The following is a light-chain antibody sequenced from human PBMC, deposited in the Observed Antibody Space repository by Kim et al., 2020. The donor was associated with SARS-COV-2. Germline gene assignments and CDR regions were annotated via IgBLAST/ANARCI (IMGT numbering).Light chain of an antibody. J-gene: IGLJ3*02. Sequence: LGQTVRITCQGDSLRKYFASWYQQKPGQAPVLVIYAKNNRPSGIPDRFSGSNSGNTASLTITGAQAEDEADYYCNSRDSSGNHWVFGGGTKLTVL. V-gene: IGLV3-19*01. CDR3: NSRDSSGNHWV. CDR1: SLRKYF. CDR2: AKN.